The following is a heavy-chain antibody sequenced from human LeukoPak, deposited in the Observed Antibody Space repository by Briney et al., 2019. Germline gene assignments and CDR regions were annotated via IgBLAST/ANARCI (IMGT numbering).Heavy chain of an antibody. CDR3: ARDSPPDI. V-gene: IGHV3-48*01. CDR1: GFTFSTYS. CDR2: ISSSSSTI. Sequence: PGGPLRLSCAASGFTFSTYSMNWVRQAPGKGLEWVSYISSSSSTIYYADSVKGRFTISRDNAKNSLYLRMNSLRAEDTAVYYCARDSPPDIWGQGTMVTVSS. J-gene: IGHJ3*02.